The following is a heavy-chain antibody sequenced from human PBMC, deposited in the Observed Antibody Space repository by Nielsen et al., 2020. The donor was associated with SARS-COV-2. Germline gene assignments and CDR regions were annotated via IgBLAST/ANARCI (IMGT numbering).Heavy chain of an antibody. V-gene: IGHV1-69*13. J-gene: IGHJ6*02. CDR2: IIPIFGTA. CDR1: GGTFSSYA. D-gene: IGHD5-18*01. CDR3: ASGCSYGRYYYYGMDV. Sequence: SVKVSCKASGGTFSSYAISWVRQAPGQGLEWMGGIIPIFGTANYAQKFQGRVTITADESTSTAYMELSSLRSEDTAVYYCASGCSYGRYYYYGMDVWGQGTTVTVSS.